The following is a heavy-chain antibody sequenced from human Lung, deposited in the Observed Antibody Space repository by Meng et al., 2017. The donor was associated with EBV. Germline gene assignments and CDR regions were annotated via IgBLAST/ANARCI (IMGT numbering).Heavy chain of an antibody. V-gene: IGHV4-30-4*08. CDR3: ARDRKHYGERGWFDP. CDR2: IYYSGST. CDR1: GGSFSGYY. Sequence: QLQRSCPGLVKPSQTLSLTCAVYGGSFSGYYWSWIRQPPGKGLEWIGYIYYSGSTYSNASLKSRVTISIDRSKNQFSLKLSSVTAADTAVYYCARDRKHYGERGWFDPWGQGTLVTVSS. D-gene: IGHD4-17*01. J-gene: IGHJ5*02.